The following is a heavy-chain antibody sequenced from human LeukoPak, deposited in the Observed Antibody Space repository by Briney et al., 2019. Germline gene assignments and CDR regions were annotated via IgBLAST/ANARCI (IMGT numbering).Heavy chain of an antibody. V-gene: IGHV3-38-3*01. CDR1: GFTVSSNE. Sequence: GGSLRLSCAASGFTVSSNEMSWVRQAPGKGLEWVSSISGGSTYYADSRKDRFTISRDNAKNSLYLQMNSLRAEDTAVYYCARDSPSNDAFDIWGQGTMVTVSS. D-gene: IGHD5/OR15-5a*01. CDR2: ISGGST. CDR3: ARDSPSNDAFDI. J-gene: IGHJ3*02.